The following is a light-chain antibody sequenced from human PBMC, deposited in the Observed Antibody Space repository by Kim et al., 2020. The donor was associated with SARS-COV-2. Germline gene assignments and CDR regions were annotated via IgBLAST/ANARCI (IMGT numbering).Light chain of an antibody. CDR1: QSVTSNY. Sequence: LSPGERATISCRASQSVTSNYLAWYQQKPGQTPRLLIYGASSRATGIPDRFSGSGSGTDFTLTISRLEPEDFAVYYCQQYGSSPRFGGGTKVDIK. J-gene: IGKJ4*01. CDR2: GAS. V-gene: IGKV3-20*01. CDR3: QQYGSSPR.